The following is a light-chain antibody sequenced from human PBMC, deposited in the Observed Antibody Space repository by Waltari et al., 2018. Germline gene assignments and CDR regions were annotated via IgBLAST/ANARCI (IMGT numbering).Light chain of an antibody. Sequence: DIQMTQSPSSLSASVGDRVTITCRASQSISHYLNWYQQKPLKAPKLLMFAASGLQSGVPSRFSGSGSGTDFTLTINNLQPEDLATYYCQQSYSSPWTFGQGTRVEIK. CDR1: QSISHY. V-gene: IGKV1-39*01. CDR3: QQSYSSPWT. CDR2: AAS. J-gene: IGKJ1*01.